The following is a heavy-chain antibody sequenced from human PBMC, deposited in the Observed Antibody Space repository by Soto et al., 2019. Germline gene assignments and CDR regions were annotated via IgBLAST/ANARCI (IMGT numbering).Heavy chain of an antibody. CDR1: GFTVSGNY. CDR3: ARGPPDDYGDYVLNY. Sequence: EVQLVETGGGLIQPGGSLRLSCAASGFTVSGNYMSWVRQAPGKGLEWVSVIYSGGSTYYADSVKGRFTISRDNSKNTLYLQMNSLRAEDTAVYYCARGPPDDYGDYVLNYWGQGTLVTVSS. CDR2: IYSGGST. J-gene: IGHJ4*02. D-gene: IGHD4-17*01. V-gene: IGHV3-53*02.